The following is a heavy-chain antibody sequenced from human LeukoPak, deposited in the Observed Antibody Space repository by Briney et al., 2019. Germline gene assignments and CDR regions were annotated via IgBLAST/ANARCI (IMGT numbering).Heavy chain of an antibody. D-gene: IGHD6-13*01. CDR2: ISGSGGST. Sequence: GGSLRLSCAASGFTFSSYAMTWVRQAPGKGLEWVSAISGSGGSTYYADSVKGRFTISRDNAINTLYLQMNSLRAEDTAVYFCAKGSIAAAGKTFDIWGQGTMVTVSS. J-gene: IGHJ3*02. CDR1: GFTFSSYA. V-gene: IGHV3-23*01. CDR3: AKGSIAAAGKTFDI.